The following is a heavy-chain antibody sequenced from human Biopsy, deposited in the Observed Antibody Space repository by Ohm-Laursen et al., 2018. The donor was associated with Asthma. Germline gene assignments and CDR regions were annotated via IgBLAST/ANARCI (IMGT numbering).Heavy chain of an antibody. J-gene: IGHJ4*02. CDR2: IYSGGTS. CDR3: ARGDSCGWSHYYFDY. Sequence: SLRLSCTASGFTVSRDHMFWVRQAPGKGLEWVSVIYSGGTSHTADSVRGRFTISRDFSKNTLHLQMHSLRVEDTAVYYCARGDSCGWSHYYFDYWGQGTLVTGSS. D-gene: IGHD6-19*01. CDR1: GFTVSRDH. V-gene: IGHV3-53*01.